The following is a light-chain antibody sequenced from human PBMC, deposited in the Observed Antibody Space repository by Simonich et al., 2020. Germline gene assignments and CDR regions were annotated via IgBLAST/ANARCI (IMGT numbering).Light chain of an antibody. Sequence: NFMLTQPHSVSESPGKTVTISCTRSSGSIASHYVQVYQQRPGSSPTTVIYEDNNRPSGVPYRFSGSIDSSSNSAALTISGLKTEDEADYYCQSYDSSNWVFGGGTKLTVL. V-gene: IGLV6-57*01. CDR1: SGSIASHY. CDR3: QSYDSSNWV. J-gene: IGLJ3*02. CDR2: EDN.